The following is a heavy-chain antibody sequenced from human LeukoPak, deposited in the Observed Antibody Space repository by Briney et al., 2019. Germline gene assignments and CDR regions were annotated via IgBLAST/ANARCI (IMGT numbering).Heavy chain of an antibody. Sequence: GRSLRLSCAASGFTFSSYGMYWVRQAPGKGLEWVAVISYDGSNKYYADSVKGRFTISRDSSKNTLYLQMNSLRAEDTAVYYCAKDTDPYYYDSSGSPFDPWGQGTLVTVSS. CDR3: AKDTDPYYYDSSGSPFDP. V-gene: IGHV3-30*18. J-gene: IGHJ5*02. CDR2: ISYDGSNK. D-gene: IGHD3-22*01. CDR1: GFTFSSYG.